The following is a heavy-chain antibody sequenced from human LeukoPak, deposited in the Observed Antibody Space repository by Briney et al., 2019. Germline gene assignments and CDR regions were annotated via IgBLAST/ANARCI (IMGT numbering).Heavy chain of an antibody. V-gene: IGHV3-23*01. Sequence: GGSLRLSCAASGFTFSSSAMSWVRQVPGKGLEWVSGISASGGSTYYADSVRGRFTISRDNSKNTLYLQMNSLRAEDTAVYYCAKDPGYCSGGSCYYFDYWGQGALVTVSS. CDR1: GFTFSSSA. D-gene: IGHD2-15*01. CDR2: ISASGGST. CDR3: AKDPGYCSGGSCYYFDY. J-gene: IGHJ4*02.